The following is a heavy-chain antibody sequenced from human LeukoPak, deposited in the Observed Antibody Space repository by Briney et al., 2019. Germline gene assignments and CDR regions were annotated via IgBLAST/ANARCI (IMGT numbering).Heavy chain of an antibody. V-gene: IGHV3-11*04. CDR3: VRDRKVGSCSSTSCQSLNWFDP. Sequence: PGGSLRLSCAASGFTFSDYYMSWIRQAPGKGLEWVSYISGSGSPIYYADSVKGRFTISRDNAKNSLYLQMNSLRAEDTAVYYCVRDRKVGSCSSTSCQSLNWFDPWGQGTLVTVSS. D-gene: IGHD2-2*03. CDR2: ISGSGSPI. CDR1: GFTFSDYY. J-gene: IGHJ5*02.